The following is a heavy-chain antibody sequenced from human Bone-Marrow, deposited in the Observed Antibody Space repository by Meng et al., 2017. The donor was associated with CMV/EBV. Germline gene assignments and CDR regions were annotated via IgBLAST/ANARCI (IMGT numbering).Heavy chain of an antibody. J-gene: IGHJ1*01. CDR2: IYYSGNT. V-gene: IGHV4-39*07. D-gene: IGHD2-2*01. CDR1: GGSISSSSYY. CDR3: STYHCRSNTCYIP. Sequence: SETRSLTCTVYGGSISSSSYYWAWIRQPPGKGLEWIANIYYSGNTYYNPSLKSRVTISVATSKNQFSLKLSSETAADTAGYYCSTYHCRSNTCYIPWGQGTMVTVSS.